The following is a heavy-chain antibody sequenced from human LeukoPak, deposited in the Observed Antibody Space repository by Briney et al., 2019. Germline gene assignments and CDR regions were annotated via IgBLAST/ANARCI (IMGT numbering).Heavy chain of an antibody. V-gene: IGHV4-34*01. CDR3: ARPSGYSYWYYFDY. CDR2: INHSGST. Sequence: PSETLSLTCAVYGGSFSGYYWSWIRQPPGKGLEWIGEINHSGSTNYNPSLKSRVTISVDTSKNQFSLKLSSVTAADTAVYYCARPSGYSYWYYFDYWGQGTLVTVSS. CDR1: GGSFSGYY. D-gene: IGHD5-18*01. J-gene: IGHJ4*02.